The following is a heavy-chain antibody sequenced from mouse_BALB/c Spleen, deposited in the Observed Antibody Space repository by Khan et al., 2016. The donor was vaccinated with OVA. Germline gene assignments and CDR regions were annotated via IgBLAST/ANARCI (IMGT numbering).Heavy chain of an antibody. CDR2: ISYSGST. CDR3: ARGNYYGYALDY. CDR1: GYSITSNYA. D-gene: IGHD1-1*01. J-gene: IGHJ4*01. V-gene: IGHV3-2*02. Sequence: EVQLQESGPGLVKPSQSLSLTCTVNGYSITSNYAWNWIRQFPGNKLEWMGYISYSGSTNYNPSLKSRLSITRDTSKNKFFLLLHSVTTEDSASYYCARGNYYGYALDYWGQGTSVTVSS.